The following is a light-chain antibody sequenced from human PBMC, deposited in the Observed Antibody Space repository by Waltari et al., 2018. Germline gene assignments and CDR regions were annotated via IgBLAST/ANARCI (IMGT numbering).Light chain of an antibody. J-gene: IGLJ1*01. CDR2: GKN. Sequence: SSELTQDPAVSVALGQTVRITCQGESLRYYYANWYPQKPGQAPLLVMYGKNNRPSGIADRFSGSYSGDTASLTITGAQAEDEADYYCNSRDGNGNPFVFGPATKVTVL. CDR1: SLRYYY. V-gene: IGLV3-19*01. CDR3: NSRDGNGNPFV.